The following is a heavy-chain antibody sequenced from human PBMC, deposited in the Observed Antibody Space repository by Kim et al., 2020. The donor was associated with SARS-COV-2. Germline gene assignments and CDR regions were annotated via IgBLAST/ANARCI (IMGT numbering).Heavy chain of an antibody. Sequence: NYNPSLKSRVTILIDTSKKQISLRLSSVTAADTAVYYCARASLGHNWFDPWGQGTLVIVSS. J-gene: IGHJ5*02. V-gene: IGHV4-34*01. CDR3: ARASLGHNWFDP. D-gene: IGHD3-16*01.